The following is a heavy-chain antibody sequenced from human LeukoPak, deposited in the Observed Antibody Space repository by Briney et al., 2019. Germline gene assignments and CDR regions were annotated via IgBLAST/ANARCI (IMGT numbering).Heavy chain of an antibody. Sequence: GGSLRLSCAASGFTFSSYGMHWVRQAPGKGLEWVAVISYDGSNKYYADSVKGRFTISRDNSKNTLYLQMNSLRAEDTAVYYCAKYDRWRGLDYWGQGTLVTVSS. CDR2: ISYDGSNK. CDR1: GFTFSSYG. J-gene: IGHJ4*02. V-gene: IGHV3-30*18. CDR3: AKYDRWRGLDY. D-gene: IGHD3-16*01.